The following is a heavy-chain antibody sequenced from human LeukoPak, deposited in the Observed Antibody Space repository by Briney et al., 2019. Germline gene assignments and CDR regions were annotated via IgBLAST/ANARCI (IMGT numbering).Heavy chain of an antibody. D-gene: IGHD2-2*01. V-gene: IGHV4-59*01. CDR1: GASITSYY. J-gene: IGHJ5*02. CDR3: ARLGGYSSISCYVHWLDP. Sequence: PSQTLSVTCTVSGASITSYYWPWIRHPPAKGLEYIGHIHNSAGASYNTSLKSRVTISVDTTKRRCSLRLSSVTAAETAVYYCARLGGYSSISCYVHWLDPWGQGTLVTVSS. CDR2: IHNSAGA.